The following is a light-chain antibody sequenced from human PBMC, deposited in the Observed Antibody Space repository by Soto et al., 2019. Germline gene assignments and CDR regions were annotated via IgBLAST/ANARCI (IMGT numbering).Light chain of an antibody. V-gene: IGKV3-11*01. CDR2: DAS. Sequence: EIVLTQSPATLSLSPGARATLSCRASQSVSSYLAWYQQQPGQAPRLLIYDASNRATGIPARFSGGGSGTDFTLTIGTLESEDSAVYYCQQRSNWPLTFGGGTKVEI. CDR1: QSVSSY. CDR3: QQRSNWPLT. J-gene: IGKJ4*01.